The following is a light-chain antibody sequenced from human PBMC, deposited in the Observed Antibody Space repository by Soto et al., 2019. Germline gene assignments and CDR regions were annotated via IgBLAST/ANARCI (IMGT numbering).Light chain of an antibody. CDR3: SSYTSSSTLYV. CDR1: SSDVGSYTY. V-gene: IGLV2-14*01. Sequence: QSALTQPASVSGSPRQSITISFTGASSDVGSYTYVSWYQQHPGKAPKLMIYEVNNRPSGVSNRFSGSKSGNTASLTISGLQAEDKADYYCSSYTSSSTLYVFGTGTKVTVL. J-gene: IGLJ1*01. CDR2: EVN.